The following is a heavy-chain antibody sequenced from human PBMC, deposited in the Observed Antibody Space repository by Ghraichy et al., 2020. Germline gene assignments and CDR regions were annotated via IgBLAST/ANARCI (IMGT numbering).Heavy chain of an antibody. J-gene: IGHJ4*02. CDR2: IYYSGNT. D-gene: IGHD2-21*01. CDR1: GGSTSDNTYY. Sequence: SETLSLICTVSGGSTSDNTYYWGWIRQPPGKGLEWIGSIYYSGNTHYNPSLRSRVAISVDTSKNQFSLNLRSVTAADTAIYYCARHFLRGSIPDHFDCWGQGALVTVSS. V-gene: IGHV4-39*01. CDR3: ARHFLRGSIPDHFDC.